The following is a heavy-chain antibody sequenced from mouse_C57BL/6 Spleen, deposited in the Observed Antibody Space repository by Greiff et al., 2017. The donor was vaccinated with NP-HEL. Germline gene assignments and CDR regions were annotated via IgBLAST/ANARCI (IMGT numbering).Heavy chain of an antibody. D-gene: IGHD1-1*01. J-gene: IGHJ2*01. CDR3: ARYTTDFDY. CDR2: IDPSDSET. Sequence: QVHVKQPGAELVRPGSSVKLSCKASGYTFTSYWMHWVKQRPIQGLEWIGNIDPSDSETHYNQKFKDKATLTVDKSSSTAYMQLSSLTSEDSAVYYCARYTTDFDYWGQGTTLTVSS. CDR1: GYTFTSYW. V-gene: IGHV1-52*01.